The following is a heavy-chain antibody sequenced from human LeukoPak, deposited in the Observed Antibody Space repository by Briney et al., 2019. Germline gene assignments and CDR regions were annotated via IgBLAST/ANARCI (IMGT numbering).Heavy chain of an antibody. CDR3: ARGSTLIRGFDY. Sequence: SETLSLTCTVSGGSISSGDYYWNWIRQHREKSLEWIGYIFYRGRAYYNPSLKSRVTISVDTSKNQFSLKLSSVTAADTAVYYCARGSTLIRGFDYWGQGPLVTVSS. V-gene: IGHV4-31*03. CDR2: IFYRGRA. J-gene: IGHJ4*02. CDR1: GGSISSGDYY. D-gene: IGHD3-10*01.